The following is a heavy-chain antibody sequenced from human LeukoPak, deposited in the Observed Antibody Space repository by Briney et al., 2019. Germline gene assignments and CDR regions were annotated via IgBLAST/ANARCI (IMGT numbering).Heavy chain of an antibody. D-gene: IGHD3-10*01. CDR3: ARDSGITMVRGVIIWSGYDAFDI. Sequence: GGSLRLSCAASGFTFSSYSMNWVRQAPGKGLEWVSSISSSSSYIYYADSVKGRFTISRDNAKNSLYLQMNSPRAEDTAVYYCARDSGITMVRGVIIWSGYDAFDIWGQGTMVTVSS. CDR1: GFTFSSYS. V-gene: IGHV3-21*01. CDR2: ISSSSSYI. J-gene: IGHJ3*02.